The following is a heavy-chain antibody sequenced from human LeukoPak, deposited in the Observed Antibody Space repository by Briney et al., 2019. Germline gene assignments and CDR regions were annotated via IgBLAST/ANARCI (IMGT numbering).Heavy chain of an antibody. CDR3: AREVRGYSADY. D-gene: IGHD5-18*01. Sequence: SETLSLTCTVSGDSISNYYWSWIRQPPGKGLEWIGYIYYSGSTNYNPSLKSRVTISVDTSKNQFSLKLSSVTAADTAVYYCAREVRGYSADYWGQGTLVTVSS. J-gene: IGHJ4*02. CDR1: GDSISNYY. CDR2: IYYSGST. V-gene: IGHV4-59*01.